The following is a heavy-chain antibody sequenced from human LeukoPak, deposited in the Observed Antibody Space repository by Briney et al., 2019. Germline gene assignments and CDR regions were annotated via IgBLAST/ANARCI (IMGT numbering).Heavy chain of an antibody. CDR1: GFTFDDYA. D-gene: IGHD2-2*01. CDR2: ISWDGGST. Sequence: GGSLRLSCAASGFTFDDYAMHWVRQVPGKGLEWVSLISWDGGSTHYADSVKGRFTISRDNSKNSLYLQMNSLRGEDTALYYCAKDIRGSTSWYGLDYGGQGTLVTVSA. V-gene: IGHV3-43D*03. J-gene: IGHJ4*02. CDR3: AKDIRGSTSWYGLDY.